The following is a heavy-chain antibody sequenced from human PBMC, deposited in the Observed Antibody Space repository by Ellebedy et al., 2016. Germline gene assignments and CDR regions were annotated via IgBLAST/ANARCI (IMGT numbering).Heavy chain of an antibody. J-gene: IGHJ4*02. CDR3: ARVTGDY. D-gene: IGHD1-14*01. Sequence: GESLKISXAASGFTFSSYDMHWVRQATGKGLEWVSAIGTAGDTYYPGSVKGRFTISRENAKNSLYLQMNSLRAGDTAVYYCARVTGDYWGQGTLVTVSS. V-gene: IGHV3-13*01. CDR2: IGTAGDT. CDR1: GFTFSSYD.